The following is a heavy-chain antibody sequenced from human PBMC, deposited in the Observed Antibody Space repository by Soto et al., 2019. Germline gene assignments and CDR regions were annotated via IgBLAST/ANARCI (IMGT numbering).Heavy chain of an antibody. CDR3: ARVDYDFWSEPY. CDR2: IKQDGSEK. Sequence: GGSPRLSCAASGFTFSSYWMSWVRQAPGKGLEWVANIKQDGSEKYYVGSVKGRFTISRDNAKNSLYLQMNSLRAEDTAVYYCARVDYDFWSEPYWGQGTLVTVSS. J-gene: IGHJ4*02. D-gene: IGHD3-3*01. V-gene: IGHV3-7*01. CDR1: GFTFSSYW.